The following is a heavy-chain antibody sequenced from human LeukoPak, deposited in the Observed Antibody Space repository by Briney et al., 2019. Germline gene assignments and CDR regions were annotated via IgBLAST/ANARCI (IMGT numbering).Heavy chain of an antibody. V-gene: IGHV1-18*01. D-gene: IGHD2-15*01. CDR3: ARERIVRYCSGGSCYKDLYGMDV. CDR1: GYTFTSYG. Sequence: ASVKVSCKASGYTFTSYGIIWVRQAPGQGLEWMGWISAYNGNTNYAQKLQGRVTMTTDTSTSTAYMELRSLRSNDTAVYYCARERIVRYCSGGSCYKDLYGMDVWGQGTTVTVSS. CDR2: ISAYNGNT. J-gene: IGHJ6*02.